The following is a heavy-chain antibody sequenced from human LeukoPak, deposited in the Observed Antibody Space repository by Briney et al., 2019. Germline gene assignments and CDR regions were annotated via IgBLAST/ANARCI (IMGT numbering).Heavy chain of an antibody. CDR2: ISGSGGST. CDR1: GFTFSSYA. D-gene: IGHD2-15*01. Sequence: GGSLRLSCAASGFTFSSYAMSWVRQAPGKGLEWVSAISGSGGSTYYADSVKGRFTISRDNAKNSLYLQMNSLRAEDTAVYYCARDHIVVVVADCYYYMDVWGKGTTVTVSS. V-gene: IGHV3-23*01. CDR3: ARDHIVVVVADCYYYMDV. J-gene: IGHJ6*03.